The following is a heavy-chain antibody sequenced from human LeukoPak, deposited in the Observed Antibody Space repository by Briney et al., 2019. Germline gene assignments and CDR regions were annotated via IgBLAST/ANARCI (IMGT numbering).Heavy chain of an antibody. Sequence: GGSLRLSCAASGFTFGSYAMHWVRQAPGKGLEWVAVISYDGSNKYYADSVKGRFTISRDNSKNTLYLQMNSLRAEDTAVYYCARGVSSSSWSRPDYWGQGTQVTVSS. D-gene: IGHD6-13*01. J-gene: IGHJ4*02. CDR2: ISYDGSNK. CDR3: ARGVSSSSWSRPDY. V-gene: IGHV3-30*04. CDR1: GFTFGSYA.